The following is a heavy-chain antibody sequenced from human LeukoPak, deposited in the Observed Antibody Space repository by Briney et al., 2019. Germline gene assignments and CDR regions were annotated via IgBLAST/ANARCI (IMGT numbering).Heavy chain of an antibody. J-gene: IGHJ4*02. D-gene: IGHD4-17*01. CDR3: ARVYYGDYSPADY. Sequence: GGSLRLSCAASGFTFSDYYMSWIRQAPGKGLEWVSYISSSGSIIYYADSVKGRFTISRDNAKNSLYLQMNTLRAEDTAAYYCARVYYGDYSPADYWGQGTLVTVSS. V-gene: IGHV3-11*04. CDR2: ISSSGSII. CDR1: GFTFSDYY.